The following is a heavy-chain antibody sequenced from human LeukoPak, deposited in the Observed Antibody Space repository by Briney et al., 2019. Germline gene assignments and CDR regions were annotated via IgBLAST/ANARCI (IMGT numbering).Heavy chain of an antibody. Sequence: PGGSLRLSGAASGFIFSNYAMNWVRQAPGKGLEWVSTISDSGGSTYNADSVKGRFTISRDNSKDTLYLQMNSLRAEDTAVYYCAKRYRSSWSSFDYWGQGTLVTVSS. J-gene: IGHJ4*02. CDR2: ISDSGGST. CDR1: GFIFSNYA. D-gene: IGHD6-13*01. CDR3: AKRYRSSWSSFDY. V-gene: IGHV3-23*01.